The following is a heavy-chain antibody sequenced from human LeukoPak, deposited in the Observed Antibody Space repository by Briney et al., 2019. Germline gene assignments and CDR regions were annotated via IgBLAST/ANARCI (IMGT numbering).Heavy chain of an antibody. CDR1: GFTFSSYA. D-gene: IGHD3-22*01. J-gene: IGHJ4*02. CDR2: ISYDGSNK. CDR3: ARGTYYYDSSGYYWIADY. V-gene: IGHV3-30-3*01. Sequence: GRSLRLSCAASGFTFSSYAMHWVRQAPGKGLEWVAVISYDGSNKYYADSVKGRFTISRDNSKNTLYLQMNSLRAEDTAVYYCARGTYYYDSSGYYWIADYWGQGTLVTVSS.